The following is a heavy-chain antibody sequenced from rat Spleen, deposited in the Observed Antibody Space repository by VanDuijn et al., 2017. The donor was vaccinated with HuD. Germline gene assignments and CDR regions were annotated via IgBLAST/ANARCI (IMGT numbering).Heavy chain of an antibody. CDR1: GHSIDSSYR. D-gene: IGHD1-5*01. CDR3: GRDEYRNNWGFAY. Sequence: VQLKESGPGLVQPSQSLSLTCSVTGHSIDSSYRWNWIRKFPGNKLEWMGYINSAGSTNYNPSLKSQISISRHTSKNQFFLQVDSVTTEDTAIYCCGRDEYRNNWGFAYWGQGTLVTVSS. J-gene: IGHJ3*01. CDR2: INSAGST. V-gene: IGHV3-3*01.